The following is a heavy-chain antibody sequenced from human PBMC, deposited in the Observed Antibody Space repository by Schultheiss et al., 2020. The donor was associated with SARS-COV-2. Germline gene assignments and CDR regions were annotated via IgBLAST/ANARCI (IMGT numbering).Heavy chain of an antibody. V-gene: IGHV4-59*01. CDR2: IYYSGST. Sequence: SETLSLTCTVSGGSISSYYWSWIRQHPGKGLEWIGYIYYSGSTNYNPSLKSRVTISVDTSKNQFSLKLNSMTAADTAVYYCATLRGYSYGYVYDMDVWGQGTTVTVSS. CDR3: ATLRGYSYGYVYDMDV. CDR1: GGSISSYY. D-gene: IGHD5-18*01. J-gene: IGHJ6*02.